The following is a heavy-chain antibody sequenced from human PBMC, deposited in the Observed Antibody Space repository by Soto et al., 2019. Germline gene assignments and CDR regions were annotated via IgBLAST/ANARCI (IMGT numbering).Heavy chain of an antibody. J-gene: IGHJ4*02. CDR1: GGSISRIGYY. Sequence: SETLSLTCTVSGGSISRIGYYWGWVRQPPGKGLEWIGSIYYNGVAHYSPSLETRLTFSVDTSKNHFSLKLNSVTAADAAIYYCARQYGYNYGHIEHWGQGTVVTVSS. V-gene: IGHV4-39*01. CDR3: ARQYGYNYGHIEH. CDR2: IYYNGVA. D-gene: IGHD5-18*01.